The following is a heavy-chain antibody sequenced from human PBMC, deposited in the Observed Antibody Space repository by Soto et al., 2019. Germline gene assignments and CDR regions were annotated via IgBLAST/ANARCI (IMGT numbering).Heavy chain of an antibody. CDR3: AREPSS. Sequence: QVQLQESGPGLVKPSPTLSLTCPVSGGPISSGGYYWSRIRQHPGKGLEWIGHIYYSGSTHYDPPRKRRVTRSEDTSKNQFSLKLSSVTAADTAVYYCAREPSSWGQGTLVTVSS. CDR2: IYYSGST. CDR1: GGPISSGGYY. V-gene: IGHV4-31*03. J-gene: IGHJ4*02.